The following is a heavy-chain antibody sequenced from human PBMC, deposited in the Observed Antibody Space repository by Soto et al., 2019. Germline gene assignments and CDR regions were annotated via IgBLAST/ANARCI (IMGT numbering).Heavy chain of an antibody. CDR2: IFYSGST. V-gene: IGHV4-30-4*01. CDR3: ARYSGYEGLRFDP. J-gene: IGHJ5*02. CDR1: GGSISSGDYY. Sequence: QVQLQESGPGLVKPSQTLSLTCTVSGGSISSGDYYWSWIRQPPGKGLEWIGYIFYSGSTYCNPSLKSRVSISVHTSKNQFSLKLSSVTAADTAVYYCARYSGYEGLRFDPWGQGTLVTVSS. D-gene: IGHD5-12*01.